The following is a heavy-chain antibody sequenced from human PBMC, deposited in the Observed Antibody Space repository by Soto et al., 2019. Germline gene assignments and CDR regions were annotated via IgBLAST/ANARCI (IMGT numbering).Heavy chain of an antibody. CDR3: ARGVAADGGDACDI. J-gene: IGHJ3*02. CDR2: IGTAGDT. Sequence: EVQLVESGGGLVQPGGSLRLSCAASGFTFSRFDMHWVRQVRGEGLEWVSGIGTAGDTYYPDSVKGRFTISRENAKNSLYLQMNSLRAGDTAVYYWARGVAADGGDACDIWCQGKMVAVS. V-gene: IGHV3-13*01. D-gene: IGHD6-25*01. CDR1: GFTFSRFD.